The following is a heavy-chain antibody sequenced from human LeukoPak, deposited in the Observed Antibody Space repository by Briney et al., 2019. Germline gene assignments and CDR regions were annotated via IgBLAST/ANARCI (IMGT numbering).Heavy chain of an antibody. CDR3: ARDRRGGWFGELFRPNWFDP. CDR1: GGFISRSSYF. CDR2: IDYSGST. Sequence: PKTLSLTCTVSGGFISRSSYFWGWIRQPPGRGLEWIGTIDYSGSTYYNPSLKSRVTISLDTSKNQFSLRLSSVTAADTAVYYCARDRRGGWFGELFRPNWFDPWGQGTLVTVSS. D-gene: IGHD3-10*01. J-gene: IGHJ5*02. V-gene: IGHV4-39*07.